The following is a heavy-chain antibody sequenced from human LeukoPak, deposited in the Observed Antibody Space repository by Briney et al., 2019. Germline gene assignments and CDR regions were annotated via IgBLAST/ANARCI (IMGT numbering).Heavy chain of an antibody. CDR1: GFTFSNAW. D-gene: IGHD5-24*01. CDR3: TTEMATNPGPAFDI. Sequence: TGGSLRLSCAASGFTFSNAWMSWVRQAPGKGLEWVGRIKSKTDGGTTDYAAPVKGRFTISRDDSKNTLYLQMNSLKTEDTAVYYCTTEMATNPGPAFDIWGQGTMVTVSS. V-gene: IGHV3-15*01. J-gene: IGHJ3*02. CDR2: IKSKTDGGTT.